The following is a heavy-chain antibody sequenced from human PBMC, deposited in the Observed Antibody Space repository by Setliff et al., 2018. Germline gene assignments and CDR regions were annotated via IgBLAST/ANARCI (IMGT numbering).Heavy chain of an antibody. V-gene: IGHV3-33*08. J-gene: IGHJ4*02. CDR2: IWHDGGNK. CDR1: GLTLSHYW. CDR3: ARTCSGSGCYAGLES. D-gene: IGHD2-15*01. Sequence: GGSLRLSCEGSGLTLSHYWMHWVRQAPGKGLEWVAVIWHDGGNKYHADSVKGRFTISRDNSKNTLYLQMNSLRPEDTAVYYCARTCSGSGCYAGLESWGQGTPVTVSS.